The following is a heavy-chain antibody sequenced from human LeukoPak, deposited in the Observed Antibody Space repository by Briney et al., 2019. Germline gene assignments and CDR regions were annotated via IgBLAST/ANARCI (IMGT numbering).Heavy chain of an antibody. CDR2: ISGSGGST. CDR3: ASYSSGWPNWFDP. V-gene: IGHV3-23*01. D-gene: IGHD6-19*01. Sequence: PGGSLRLSCAASGFTFSSYGMSWVRQAPGKGLEWVSAISGSGGSTYYADSVKGRFTISRDNSKNTLYLQMNSLRAEDTAVYYCASYSSGWPNWFDPWGQGTLVTVSS. CDR1: GFTFSSYG. J-gene: IGHJ5*02.